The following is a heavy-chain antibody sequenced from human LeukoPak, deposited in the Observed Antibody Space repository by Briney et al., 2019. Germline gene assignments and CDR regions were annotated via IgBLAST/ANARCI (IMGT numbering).Heavy chain of an antibody. CDR2: ISVRSNYI. D-gene: IGHD3-22*01. V-gene: IGHV3-21*01. CDR1: AYTFSSFS. CDR3: VRLRRNSDTSGYYYYYDF. J-gene: IGHJ4*02. Sequence: GGSLRLSCAASAYTFSSFSISWVSQDPGKGLEWVSSISVRSNYIYYADSVRGRFTISRDDARDSLYLQMNSPRADDTAVYYCVRLRRNSDTSGYYYYYDFWGQGTLVTVSS.